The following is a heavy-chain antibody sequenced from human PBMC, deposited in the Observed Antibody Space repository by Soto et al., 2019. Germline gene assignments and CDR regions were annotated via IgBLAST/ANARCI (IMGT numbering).Heavy chain of an antibody. V-gene: IGHV4-30-2*01. J-gene: IGHJ4*02. D-gene: IGHD3-22*01. Sequence: PSETLTLTCAVSGGSISSGGYSWSWIRQPPGKGLEWIGYIYHSGSTYYNPSLKSRVTISVDRSKNQFSLKLSSVTAADTAVYYCARDPSYYDSSGLYFDYWGQGTLVTVS. CDR1: GGSISSGGYS. CDR2: IYHSGST. CDR3: ARDPSYYDSSGLYFDY.